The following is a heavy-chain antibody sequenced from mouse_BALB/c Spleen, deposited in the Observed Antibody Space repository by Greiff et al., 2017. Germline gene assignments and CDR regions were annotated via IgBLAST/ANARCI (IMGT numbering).Heavy chain of an antibody. J-gene: IGHJ2*01. CDR2: ISYDGSN. Sequence: EVQLVESGPGLVKPSQSLSLTCSVTGYSITSGYYWNWIRQFPGNKLEWMGYISYDGSNNYNPSLKNRISITRDTSKNQFFLKLNSVTTEDTATYYCATATFDYWGQGTTLTVSS. CDR3: ATATFDY. V-gene: IGHV3-6*02. D-gene: IGHD1-2*01. CDR1: GYSITSGYY.